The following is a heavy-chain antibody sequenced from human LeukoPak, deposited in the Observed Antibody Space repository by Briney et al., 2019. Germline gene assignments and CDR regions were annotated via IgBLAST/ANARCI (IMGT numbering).Heavy chain of an antibody. CDR3: AKSNDFWSGYYRSFDY. D-gene: IGHD3-3*01. V-gene: IGHV3-23*01. CDR1: GFTFSSYA. CDR2: ISGSGDNT. J-gene: IGHJ4*02. Sequence: PGGSLRLSCAASGFTFSSYAMSWVRHAPGKGLEWVSAISGSGDNTYYADSVKGRFTISRDNSKNTLYLQMNSLRADDTAVYYCAKSNDFWSGYYRSFDYWGQGTLVTVSP.